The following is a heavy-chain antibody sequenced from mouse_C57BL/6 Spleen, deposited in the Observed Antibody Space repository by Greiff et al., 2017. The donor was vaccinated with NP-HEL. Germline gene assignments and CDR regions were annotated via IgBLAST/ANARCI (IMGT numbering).Heavy chain of an antibody. D-gene: IGHD2-2*01. CDR3: ARGGSTMVTSWFAY. CDR2: ISYDGSN. V-gene: IGHV3-6*01. CDR1: GYSITSGYY. J-gene: IGHJ3*01. Sequence: EVQLVESGPGLVKPSQSLSLTCSVTGYSITSGYYWNWIRQFPGNKLEWMGYISYDGSNNYNPSLKNRISITRDTSKNQFFLKLNSVTTEDAATYYCARGGSTMVTSWFAYWGQGTLVTVSA.